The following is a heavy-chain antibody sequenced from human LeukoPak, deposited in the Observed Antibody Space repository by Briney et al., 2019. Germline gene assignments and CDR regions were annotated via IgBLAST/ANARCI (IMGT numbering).Heavy chain of an antibody. CDR2: IYYSGST. CDR1: SGSISSYY. J-gene: IGHJ2*01. V-gene: IGHV4-59*01. Sequence: SETLSLTCTVSSGSISSYYWSWVRQAPGKGLEWIGYIYYSGSTNYNPSLKSRATISEDTSKNQFTLKLSSVTDADTDVYYCARFSSHDWYFDLWGGGALVTVSS. CDR3: ARFSSHDWYFDL.